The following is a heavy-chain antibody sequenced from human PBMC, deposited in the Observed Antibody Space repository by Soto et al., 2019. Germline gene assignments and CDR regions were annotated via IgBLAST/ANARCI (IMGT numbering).Heavy chain of an antibody. CDR3: ATGRFPNWFDP. CDR1: GFTFLSYA. J-gene: IGHJ5*02. CDR2: ISGSGDTT. Sequence: EEQVLESGGGLVRPGGSLRLSCAASGFTFLSYAMTWVRQPPGKGLEWVSGISGSGDTTYYADSVKGRFTVSRDNSKMTLYLQMNSLSAEDTAVYYFATGRFPNWFDPWGQGALVTVSS. V-gene: IGHV3-23*01.